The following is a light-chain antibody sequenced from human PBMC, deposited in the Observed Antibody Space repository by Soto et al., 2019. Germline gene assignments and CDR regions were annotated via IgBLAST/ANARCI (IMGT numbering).Light chain of an antibody. V-gene: IGKV3-15*01. CDR2: GAS. Sequence: EIVMTQSPATLSVSPGERATLSCRASQSVNNNLAWYQQKRGQAPRLLIHGASARATGIPARFSGSGSGTEFTLTISSLQSEDFAVYYCQQYNNWLWTFGQGTKVEI. J-gene: IGKJ1*01. CDR3: QQYNNWLWT. CDR1: QSVNNN.